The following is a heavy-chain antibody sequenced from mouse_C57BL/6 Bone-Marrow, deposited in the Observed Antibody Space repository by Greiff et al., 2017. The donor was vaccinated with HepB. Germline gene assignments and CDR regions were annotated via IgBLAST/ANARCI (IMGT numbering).Heavy chain of an antibody. CDR2: INPNNGGT. J-gene: IGHJ2*01. Sequence: EVQLQQSGPELVKPGASVKISCKASGYTFTDYYMNWVKQSHGKSLEWIGDINPNNGGTSYNQKFKGKATLTVDKSSSTAYMELRSLTSEDSAVYYCARSLLSNFDYWGQGTTLTVSS. CDR3: ARSLLSNFDY. CDR1: GYTFTDYY. V-gene: IGHV1-26*01. D-gene: IGHD6-1*01.